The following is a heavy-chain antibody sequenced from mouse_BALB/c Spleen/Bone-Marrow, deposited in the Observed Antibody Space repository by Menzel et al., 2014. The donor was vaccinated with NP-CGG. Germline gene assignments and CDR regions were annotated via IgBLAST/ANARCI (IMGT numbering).Heavy chain of an antibody. Sequence: EVKLMESGGGLVQPGGSLKLSCAASGFTFSSYTMSWVRLTPEKRLEWVAYISNGGGNTYYADPVKGRFTISRDNAKNTLYLQMNSLKSEDTALYYCARRDGTYYFDYWGQGTTLTVSS. CDR1: GFTFSSYT. D-gene: IGHD4-1*01. J-gene: IGHJ2*01. CDR3: ARRDGTYYFDY. V-gene: IGHV5-12-2*01. CDR2: ISNGGGNT.